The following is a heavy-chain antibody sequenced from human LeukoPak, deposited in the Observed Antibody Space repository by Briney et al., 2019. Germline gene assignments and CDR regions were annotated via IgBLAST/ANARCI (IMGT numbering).Heavy chain of an antibody. CDR1: GFTFSHYG. Sequence: PGGSLRLSCAASGFTFSHYGMHWVRQAPGRGLEWVAVIWNDGSNKYYADSVKGRFTISRDNSKNTLYLQMNSLRAEDTAVYYCARPLMTTVTTFDYWGQGTLVTVSS. CDR2: IWNDGSNK. V-gene: IGHV3-33*01. D-gene: IGHD4-17*01. CDR3: ARPLMTTVTTFDY. J-gene: IGHJ4*02.